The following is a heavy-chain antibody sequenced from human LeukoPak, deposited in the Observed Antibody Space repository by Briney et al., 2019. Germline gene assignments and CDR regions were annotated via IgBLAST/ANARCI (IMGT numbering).Heavy chain of an antibody. Sequence: SETLSLTCTVSGGSISSYYWSWIRHPPGKGLEWIGYSYYGGSTTCNPSLKSRVTISLDTSKNQFSLRLTSVTAADTAVYYCARNGGAYSYEAWGQGTLVTVSS. V-gene: IGHV4-59*08. CDR2: SYYGGST. CDR3: ARNGGAYSYEA. D-gene: IGHD5-18*01. J-gene: IGHJ4*02. CDR1: GGSISSYY.